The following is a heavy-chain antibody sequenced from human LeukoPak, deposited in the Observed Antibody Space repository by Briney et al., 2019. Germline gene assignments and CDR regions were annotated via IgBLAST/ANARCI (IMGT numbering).Heavy chain of an antibody. CDR3: ASSGWYDEDY. D-gene: IGHD6-19*01. J-gene: IGHJ4*02. CDR2: ISYDGSNK. CDR1: GFTFSSYA. V-gene: IGHV3-30-3*01. Sequence: PGRSLRLSSAASGFTFSSYAMHWVRQAPGKGLDRVAVISYDGSNKYYADSVKGRFTISRDNSKNTLYLQMNSLRAEDTAVYYCASSGWYDEDYWGQGTLVTVSS.